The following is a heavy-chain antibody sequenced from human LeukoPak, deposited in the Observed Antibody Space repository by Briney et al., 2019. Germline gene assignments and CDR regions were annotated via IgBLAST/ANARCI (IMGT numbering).Heavy chain of an antibody. CDR2: IYSGGDT. Sequence: GGSLRLSCAASGFTVSSNYMTWVRQAPGKGLEWVSVIYSGGDTYYADSVKGRYTISRDNSKNTLYLQLNSLRAEDTAVYYCARRSGEGYFDCWGQGTLVTVSS. CDR3: ARRSGEGYFDC. CDR1: GFTVSSNY. D-gene: IGHD1-26*01. V-gene: IGHV3-66*01. J-gene: IGHJ4*02.